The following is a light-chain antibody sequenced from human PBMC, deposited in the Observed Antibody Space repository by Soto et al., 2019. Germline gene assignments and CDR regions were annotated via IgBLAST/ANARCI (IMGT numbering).Light chain of an antibody. J-gene: IGLJ1*01. CDR2: GNT. V-gene: IGLV1-40*01. CDR3: QSYAGSNTYV. Sequence: QSVLTQPPSVSGAPGQRVTISCTGTSSNIGAGYDVHWYQHLPGTAPKLLIYGNTIRPSGVPDRFSGSKSGTSASLAITGLQAEDEADYYCQSYAGSNTYVFGSGTKVTVL. CDR1: SSNIGAGYD.